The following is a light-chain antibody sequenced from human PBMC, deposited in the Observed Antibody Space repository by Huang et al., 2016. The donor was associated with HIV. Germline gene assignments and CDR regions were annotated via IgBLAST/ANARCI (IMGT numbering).Light chain of an antibody. CDR2: GAS. V-gene: IGKV3-15*01. Sequence: EIVMTQYPDTLSVSPGARATLACRASESVSVNLAWYQQRPGQAPRLLIHGASTRAAVVSARFSGGGSGAEFTLTISSLQSEDFALYYCQQYNNWPYTFGQGTKLEFK. J-gene: IGKJ2*01. CDR1: ESVSVN. CDR3: QQYNNWPYT.